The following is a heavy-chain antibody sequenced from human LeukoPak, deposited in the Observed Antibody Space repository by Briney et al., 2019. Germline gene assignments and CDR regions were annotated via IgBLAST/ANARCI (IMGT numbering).Heavy chain of an antibody. D-gene: IGHD2-2*01. CDR2: INPSGGST. CDR1: GYTFTSYY. J-gene: IGHJ4*02. Sequence: GASVKVSCKASGYTFTSYYMHWVRQAPGQGLEWMGIINPSGGSTSYAQKFQGRVTMTRDTSTSTVYMELSSLRSEDTAVYYCARGDIVVAPAAMFFDYWGQGTLVTVSS. V-gene: IGHV1-46*01. CDR3: ARGDIVVAPAAMFFDY.